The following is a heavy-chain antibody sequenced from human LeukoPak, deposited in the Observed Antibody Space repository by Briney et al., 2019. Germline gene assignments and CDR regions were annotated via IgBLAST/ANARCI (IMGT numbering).Heavy chain of an antibody. J-gene: IGHJ6*02. CDR3: VRHVSSGWDYYNGLDV. V-gene: IGHV4-39*01. D-gene: IGHD6-19*01. Sequence: SETLSLTCKVSGGSIDSSGFYWGWIRQPPGKGLEWIGSIYYPESTHYNPSLESRVTISVDTSKYQVSLTLSSVTATDTAVYYCVRHVSSGWDYYNGLDVWGQGTTVTVSS. CDR2: IYYPEST. CDR1: GGSIDSSGFY.